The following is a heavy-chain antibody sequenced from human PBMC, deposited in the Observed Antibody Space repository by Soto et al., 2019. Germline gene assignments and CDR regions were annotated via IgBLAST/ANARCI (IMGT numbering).Heavy chain of an antibody. Sequence: PSETLSLTCAVSGGSFSGYYWSWIRQPPGKGQEWIGEINHSGSTNYNPSLKSRVTISVDTSKNQFSLKLSSVTAADTAVYYCARGLALRYYGSGSYSADYYYGMDVWGQGTTVT. V-gene: IGHV4-34*01. CDR1: GGSFSGYY. CDR3: ARGLALRYYGSGSYSADYYYGMDV. D-gene: IGHD3-10*01. J-gene: IGHJ6*02. CDR2: INHSGST.